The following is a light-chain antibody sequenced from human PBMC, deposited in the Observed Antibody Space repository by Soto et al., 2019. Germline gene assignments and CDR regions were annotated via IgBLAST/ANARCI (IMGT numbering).Light chain of an antibody. J-gene: IGKJ1*01. CDR3: QQYRNWPRT. CDR2: GAS. Sequence: EIVLTQSPATLSVSPGERVTLSCRASQSVAINLAWYQQKPGQAPRLLIYGASTRATDMPGRFSGRGSGTEFTLTINSLQSEDFAVYYCQQYRNWPRTFGQGTKVDIK. CDR1: QSVAIN. V-gene: IGKV3-15*01.